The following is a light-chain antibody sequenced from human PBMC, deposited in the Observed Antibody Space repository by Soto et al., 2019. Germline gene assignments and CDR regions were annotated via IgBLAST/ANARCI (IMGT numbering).Light chain of an antibody. Sequence: QSVLTQPPSVSAAPGQTVSISCSGSSSNIGSNDVSWYQHLPQTAPKLLIYDNNKRPSGIADRFSGSKSGTSATLGITALQTGDEADYYCGTWDSSLSVVVFGGGTKLTVL. CDR3: GTWDSSLSVVV. V-gene: IGLV1-51*01. J-gene: IGLJ3*02. CDR2: DNN. CDR1: SSNIGSND.